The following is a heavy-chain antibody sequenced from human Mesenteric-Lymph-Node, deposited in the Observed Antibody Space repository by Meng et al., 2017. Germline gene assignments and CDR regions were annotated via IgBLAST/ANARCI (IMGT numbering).Heavy chain of an antibody. CDR1: GFTFTTYW. CDR2: INRDGSTT. J-gene: IGHJ4*02. Sequence: QLVEAGGGLVQPGGSLRLSCAASGFTFTTYWMHWVRQAPGKGLVWVSRINRDGSTTTYADTVKGRFTISRDNAKNTLYLQMNSLRAEDTAVYYCARGIDYWGQGTLVTVSS. V-gene: IGHV3-74*01. CDR3: ARGIDY.